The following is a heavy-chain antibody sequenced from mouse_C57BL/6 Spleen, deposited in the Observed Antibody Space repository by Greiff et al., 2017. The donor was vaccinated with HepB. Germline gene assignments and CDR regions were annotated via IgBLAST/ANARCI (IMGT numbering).Heavy chain of an antibody. D-gene: IGHD1-1*01. J-gene: IGHJ1*03. Sequence: QVQLQQPGAELVKPGASVKMSCKASGYTFTSYWITWVKQRPGQGLEWIGDIYPGSGSTNYNEKFKSKATLTVDTSSSTAYMQLSSLTSEDSAVYYCAREWLTTVEAKRDWYFDVWGTGTTVTVSS. CDR1: GYTFTSYW. CDR3: AREWLTTVEAKRDWYFDV. CDR2: IYPGSGST. V-gene: IGHV1-55*01.